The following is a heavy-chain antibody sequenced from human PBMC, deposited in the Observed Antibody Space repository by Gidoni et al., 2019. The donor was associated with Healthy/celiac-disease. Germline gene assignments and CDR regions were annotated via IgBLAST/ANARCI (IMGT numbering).Heavy chain of an antibody. CDR2: ISYDGSNK. V-gene: IGHV3-30-3*01. Sequence: QVQLVESGGGVVQPGRSLRLSCAASGFTVSSYAMHWVRQAPGKGLEWVAVISYDGSNKYYADSVKGRFTISRDNSKNTLYLQMNSLRAEDTAVYYCARDMGRGDTAMVTGDYWGQGTLVTVSS. CDR1: GFTVSSYA. J-gene: IGHJ4*02. D-gene: IGHD5-18*01. CDR3: ARDMGRGDTAMVTGDY.